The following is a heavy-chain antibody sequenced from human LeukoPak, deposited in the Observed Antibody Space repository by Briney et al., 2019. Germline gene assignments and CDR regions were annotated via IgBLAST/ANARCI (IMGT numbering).Heavy chain of an antibody. CDR2: VNRDGSET. CDR1: GFALSSHW. Sequence: PGGSLRLSCAASGFALSSHWMTWVRQVPGRGPEWAANVNRDGSETYYLDSVKGRSTISKDNAKNSLYLQMNSLRAEDTALYHCARNNGMDVWGQGTTVIVSS. V-gene: IGHV3-7*03. CDR3: ARNNGMDV. J-gene: IGHJ6*02.